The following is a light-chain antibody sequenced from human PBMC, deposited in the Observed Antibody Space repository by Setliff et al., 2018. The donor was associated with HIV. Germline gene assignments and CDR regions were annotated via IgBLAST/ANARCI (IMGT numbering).Light chain of an antibody. CDR1: SSNIGTNY. CDR2: RNS. J-gene: IGLJ3*02. CDR3: ATWDDSLSVPRV. V-gene: IGLV1-47*01. Sequence: QSALTQPPSASGTPGQRITISCSGSSSNIGTNYVSWYQQLPGTAPKLLLFRNSQRPSGVPDRFSGSKSGTSASLAISGLRSEDEADYYCATWDDSLSVPRVFGGGTKVTVL.